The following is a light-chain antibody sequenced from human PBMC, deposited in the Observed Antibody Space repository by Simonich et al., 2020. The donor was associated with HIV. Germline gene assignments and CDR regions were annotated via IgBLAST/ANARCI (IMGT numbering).Light chain of an antibody. CDR3: QQYYSTPPT. CDR2: WAS. Sequence: DIVMTQSPDPLAVSLGERATFNCKSSRSVLYSSNNKNYLAWYQQKPGQPPKLLIYWASTRESGVPDRFSASGSGTDFTLTISSLQAEDVAIYYCQQYYSTPPTFGQGTKVEIK. J-gene: IGKJ1*01. V-gene: IGKV4-1*01. CDR1: RSVLYSSNNKNY.